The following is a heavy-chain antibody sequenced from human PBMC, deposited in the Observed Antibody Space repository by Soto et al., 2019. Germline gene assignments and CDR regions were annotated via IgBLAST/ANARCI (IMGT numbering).Heavy chain of an antibody. CDR1: GGSISSGGYS. CDR2: IYHSGST. D-gene: IGHD1-26*01. Sequence: TLSLTCAVSGGSISSGGYSWSWILQPPGKGLEWIGYIYHSGSTYYNPSLKSRVTISVDRSKNQFSLKLSSVTAADTAVYYCARRYGGNLDYWGQGTLVTVSS. J-gene: IGHJ4*02. V-gene: IGHV4-30-2*01. CDR3: ARRYGGNLDY.